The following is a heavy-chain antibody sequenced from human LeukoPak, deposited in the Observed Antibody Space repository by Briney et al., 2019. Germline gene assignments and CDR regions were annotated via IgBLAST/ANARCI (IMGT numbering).Heavy chain of an antibody. Sequence: GGSLRLSCAASGFTFGSYWMHWVRQAPGKGLVWVSRINSDGSSTIYADSVKGRFTISRDNAKNTLYLQMNSLSAEDTAVYYCARDQRAVAGRHYYYYMDVWGKGTTVTVSS. CDR1: GFTFGSYW. CDR2: INSDGSST. V-gene: IGHV3-74*01. CDR3: ARDQRAVAGRHYYYYMDV. J-gene: IGHJ6*03. D-gene: IGHD6-19*01.